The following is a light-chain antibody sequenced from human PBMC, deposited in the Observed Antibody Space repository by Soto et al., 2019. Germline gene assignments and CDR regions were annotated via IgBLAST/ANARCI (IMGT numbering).Light chain of an antibody. V-gene: IGKV3-15*01. Sequence: EIVMTQSPATLSVSPGERATLSCGASQSVSSNLAWYQQKPGQAPRLLIYGASTRATGIPARFSGSGSGAEFTLTISSLQSEDFAVYYCQQRSNWLTFGGGTKVDIK. J-gene: IGKJ4*01. CDR1: QSVSSN. CDR2: GAS. CDR3: QQRSNWLT.